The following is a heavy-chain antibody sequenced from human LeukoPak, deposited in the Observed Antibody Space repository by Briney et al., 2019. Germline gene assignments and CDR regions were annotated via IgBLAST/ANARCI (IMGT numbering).Heavy chain of an antibody. D-gene: IGHD7-27*01. V-gene: IGHV4-59*08. Sequence: SETLSLTCTVSGGSISSYYRSCIRQPPGKGLEWIGYIYYTGSTKYNPSLKSRVTISVDTSKNQFSVKLSSVTAADTSVYYCARLKNWGFEYYCDYWGQGTLVTVSS. CDR1: GGSISSYY. CDR2: IYYTGST. J-gene: IGHJ4*02. CDR3: ARLKNWGFEYYCDY.